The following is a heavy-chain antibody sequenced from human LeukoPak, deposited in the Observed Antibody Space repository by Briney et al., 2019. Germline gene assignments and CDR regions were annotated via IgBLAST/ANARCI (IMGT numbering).Heavy chain of an antibody. CDR2: IHPNTGDT. J-gene: IGHJ3*01. V-gene: IGHV1-2*06. CDR1: AYSFTGYF. Sequence: ASVKVSCKASAYSFTGYFLHWVRQAPGQGLEWMGRIHPNTGDTNYARRFQGRVTMTRDTSISTAYMELTSLRSDDTAMYYCAKASRTIFGVVIVVGRPSDAFDVWGQGTMVTVS. D-gene: IGHD3-3*01. CDR3: AKASRTIFGVVIVVGRPSDAFDV.